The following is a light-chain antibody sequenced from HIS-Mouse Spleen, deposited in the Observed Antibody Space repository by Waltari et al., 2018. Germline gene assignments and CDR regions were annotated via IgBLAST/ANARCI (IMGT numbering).Light chain of an antibody. Sequence: QSALTQPASVSGSPGQSITISCTGTSSDVGGYNYVSWYQQHPGKAPKLMIYDVSNRPSGVSNRFSGSKSGNTASLPISGLQAEDEADYYCSSYTSSSTPWVFGGGTKLTVL. CDR2: DVS. CDR3: SSYTSSSTPWV. J-gene: IGLJ3*02. V-gene: IGLV2-14*03. CDR1: SSDVGGYNY.